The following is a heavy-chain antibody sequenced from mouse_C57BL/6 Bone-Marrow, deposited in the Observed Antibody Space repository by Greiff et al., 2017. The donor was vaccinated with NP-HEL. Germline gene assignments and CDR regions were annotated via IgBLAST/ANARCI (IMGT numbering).Heavy chain of an antibody. CDR3: ARHEEVIYDGYYLYYFDY. D-gene: IGHD2-3*01. Sequence: QVQLKQSGAELVKPGASVKLSCKASGYTFTEYTIHWVKQRSGQGLEWIGWFYPGSGSIKYNEKFKDKATLTADKSSSTVYMELSRLTSEDSAVYFCARHEEVIYDGYYLYYFDYWGQGTTLTVSS. J-gene: IGHJ2*01. CDR2: FYPGSGSI. V-gene: IGHV1-62-2*01. CDR1: GYTFTEYT.